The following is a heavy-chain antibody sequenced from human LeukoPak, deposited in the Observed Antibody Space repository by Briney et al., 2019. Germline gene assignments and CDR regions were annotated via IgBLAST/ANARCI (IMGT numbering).Heavy chain of an antibody. D-gene: IGHD3-22*01. CDR1: GFTFGAYW. CDR3: ARDSDYYDSSGSDY. J-gene: IGHJ4*02. Sequence: GGSLRLSCAASGFTFGAYWMSWVRQAPGQPLEWVANINQDESEKYYVDSVKGRFTISRDNAKNSLYLQMNSLRAEDTAVYYCARDSDYYDSSGSDYWGQGTLVTVSS. V-gene: IGHV3-7*01. CDR2: INQDESEK.